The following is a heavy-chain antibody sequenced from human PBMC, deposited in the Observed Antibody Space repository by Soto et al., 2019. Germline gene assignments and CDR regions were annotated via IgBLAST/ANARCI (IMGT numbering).Heavy chain of an antibody. CDR1: GYTFTSYY. CDR3: ARDQRDIVVVVAGEFDY. J-gene: IGHJ4*02. CDR2: INPSGGST. Sequence: ASVKVSCKASGYTFTSYYMHWVRQAPGQGLEWMGIINPSGGSTSYAQKFQGRVTMTRDTSTSTVYMELSSLRSEGTAVYYCARDQRDIVVVVAGEFDYWGQGTLVTVSS. V-gene: IGHV1-46*01. D-gene: IGHD2-15*01.